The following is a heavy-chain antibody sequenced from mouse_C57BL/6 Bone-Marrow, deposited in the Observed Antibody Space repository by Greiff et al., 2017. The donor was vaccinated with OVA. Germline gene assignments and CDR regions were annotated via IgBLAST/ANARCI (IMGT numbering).Heavy chain of an antibody. CDR3: ARSDSSGLYWFAY. CDR1: GYAFSSSW. V-gene: IGHV1-82*01. CDR2: IYPGDGDT. D-gene: IGHD3-2*02. Sequence: VQLQQSGPELVKPGASVKISCKASGYAFSSSWMNWVKQRPGKGLEWIGRIYPGDGDTNYNGKFKGKATLTADQSSSTAYRQLSSLTSEDSAVYFCARSDSSGLYWFAYWGQGTLVTVSA. J-gene: IGHJ3*01.